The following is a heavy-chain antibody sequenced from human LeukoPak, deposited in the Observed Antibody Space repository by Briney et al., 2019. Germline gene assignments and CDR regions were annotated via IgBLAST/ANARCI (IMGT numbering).Heavy chain of an antibody. J-gene: IGHJ4*02. CDR3: ARDFRFHDDY. CDR2: IKQDGSEK. Sequence: GGSLRPSCVASGFTFRSYWVTWVRQAPGRGLEWVGNIKQDGSEKYYMDSVKGRFTISRDNAKNSVYLQMNSLRVEDTAVYYCARDFRFHDDYWGQGTLVTVSS. V-gene: IGHV3-7*01. CDR1: GFTFRSYW.